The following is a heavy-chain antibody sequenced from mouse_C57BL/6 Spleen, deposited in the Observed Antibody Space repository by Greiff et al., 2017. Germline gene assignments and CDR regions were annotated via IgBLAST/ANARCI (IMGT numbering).Heavy chain of an antibody. D-gene: IGHD2-4*01. J-gene: IGHJ3*01. CDR3: ARDDSSFAY. CDR1: GYAFTNYL. Sequence: QVQLQQSGAELVRPGTSVKVSCKASGYAFTNYLIEWVKQRPGQGLEWIGVINPGSGGTNYNEKLKGKATLTADKSSCTAYMQLSSLTSEDSAVYFCARDDSSFAYWGQGTLVTVSA. V-gene: IGHV1-54*01. CDR2: INPGSGGT.